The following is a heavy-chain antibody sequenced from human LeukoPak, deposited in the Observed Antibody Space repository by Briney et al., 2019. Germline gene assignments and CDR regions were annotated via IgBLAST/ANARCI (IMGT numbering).Heavy chain of an antibody. D-gene: IGHD6-13*01. CDR2: MYYSGST. V-gene: IGHV4-59*01. CDR3: ARDRVGQQLVGRKYYYYYIDV. CDR1: GGSISGYY. Sequence: PSETLSLTCTVSGGSISGYYWSWIRQPPGKGLEWIGYMYYSGSTNYNPSLKSRVTISVDMSKNQVSLKLSSVTAADTAVYYCARDRVGQQLVGRKYYYYYIDVWGKGTTVTISS. J-gene: IGHJ6*03.